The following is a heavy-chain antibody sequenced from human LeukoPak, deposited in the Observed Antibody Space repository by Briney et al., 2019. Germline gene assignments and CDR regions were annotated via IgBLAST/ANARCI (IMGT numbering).Heavy chain of an antibody. CDR2: ISWNSGSI. CDR3: ARQAACSSISCPLGY. V-gene: IGHV3-9*01. Sequence: GGSLTLSCAASGFTFDDYAMHWVRQAPGKGLEWVSGISWNSGSIVYADSVKGRFTISRDNAKNSLYLQMNSLRSDDTAVYYCARQAACSSISCPLGYWGQGTLVTVSS. J-gene: IGHJ4*02. D-gene: IGHD2-2*01. CDR1: GFTFDDYA.